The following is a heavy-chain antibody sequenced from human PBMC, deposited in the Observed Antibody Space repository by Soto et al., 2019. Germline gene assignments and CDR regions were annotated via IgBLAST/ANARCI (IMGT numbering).Heavy chain of an antibody. CDR2: ISSSSSYI. J-gene: IGHJ4*02. D-gene: IGHD3-10*01. V-gene: IGHV3-21*06. Sequence: PGGSLRLSCTGSGFTFSSSTMTWVRQGPGKGLEWVSSISSSSSYIYFADSLKGRFTISRDNAKNSLYLQMNNLRAEDTAVYYCARDIGEMSAVWGQGTQVTVSS. CDR1: GFTFSSST. CDR3: ARDIGEMSAV.